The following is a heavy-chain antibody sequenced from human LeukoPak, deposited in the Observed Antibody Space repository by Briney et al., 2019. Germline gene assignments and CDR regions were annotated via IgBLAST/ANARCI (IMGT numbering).Heavy chain of an antibody. D-gene: IGHD2-2*01. Sequence: SETLSLTFTVSGGSISSGGYYWSWIRQPPGKGLEWIGEINHSGSTNYNPSLKSRVTISVDTSKNQFSLKLSSVTAADTAVYYCARHVGYCTSSSCYYYYYYMDVWGKGTTVTVSS. CDR2: INHSGST. J-gene: IGHJ6*03. CDR1: GGSISSGGYY. V-gene: IGHV4-39*01. CDR3: ARHVGYCTSSSCYYYYYYMDV.